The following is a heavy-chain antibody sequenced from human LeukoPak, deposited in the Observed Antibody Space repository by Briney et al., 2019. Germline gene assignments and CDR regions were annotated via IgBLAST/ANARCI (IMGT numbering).Heavy chain of an antibody. CDR3: ARLPDCSSTSCLKEAFDI. Sequence: SETLSLTCTVSGGSISSYYWSWVRQPPGKGLEWIGYIYYSGSTNYNPSLKSRVTISVDTSKNQFSLKLSSVTAADTAVYYCARLPDCSSTSCLKEAFDIWGQGTMVTVSS. CDR2: IYYSGST. V-gene: IGHV4-59*08. CDR1: GGSISSYY. D-gene: IGHD2-2*01. J-gene: IGHJ3*02.